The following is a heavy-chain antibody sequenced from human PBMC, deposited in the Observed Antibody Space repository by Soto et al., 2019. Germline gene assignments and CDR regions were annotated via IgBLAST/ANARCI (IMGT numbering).Heavy chain of an antibody. CDR1: GFTITTYG. D-gene: IGHD3-22*01. Sequence: SLRLSCAASGFTITTYGMHWVRQAPGKGLEWVAVIWFDGNIKYYADSVKGRFTISRDNSKNTLYLQMNSLRADDTAVYYCGKDRLDESGGLIDHWGHGALVTVSS. J-gene: IGHJ4*01. CDR3: GKDRLDESGGLIDH. V-gene: IGHV3-33*06. CDR2: IWFDGNIK.